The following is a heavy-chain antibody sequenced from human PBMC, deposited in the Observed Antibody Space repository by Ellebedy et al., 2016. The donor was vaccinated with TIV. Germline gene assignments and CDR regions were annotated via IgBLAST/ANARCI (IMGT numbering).Heavy chain of an antibody. D-gene: IGHD6-19*01. CDR2: IIPIVGIA. CDR1: GGTFSSYA. CDR3: VREAEGVAGTIYFRH. V-gene: IGHV1-69*04. J-gene: IGHJ1*01. Sequence: SVKVSXXASGGTFSSYAISWVRQAPGQGLEWMGRIIPIVGIANYAQKFQGRVTITADKSTSTVYMELTSLRSEDTAVYYCVREAEGVAGTIYFRHWGQGTLVTVSS.